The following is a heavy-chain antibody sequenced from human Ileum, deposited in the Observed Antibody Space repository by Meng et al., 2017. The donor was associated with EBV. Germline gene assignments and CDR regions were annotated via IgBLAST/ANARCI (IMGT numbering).Heavy chain of an antibody. Sequence: VSVLECGGGLVQPGGFLGLSCAASGFLFGSYAMSWVRQSPGKGLEWVSGISGSGDRTYYADSVKGRFTISRDNSKNTLYLQMNSLRAEDTAVYYCARGTNRWVHQSDYWGQGTLVTVSS. V-gene: IGHV3-23*01. CDR3: ARGTNRWVHQSDY. D-gene: IGHD5-24*01. J-gene: IGHJ4*02. CDR2: ISGSGDRT. CDR1: GFLFGSYA.